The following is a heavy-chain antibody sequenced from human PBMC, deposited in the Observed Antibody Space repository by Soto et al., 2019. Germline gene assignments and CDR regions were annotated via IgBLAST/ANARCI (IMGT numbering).Heavy chain of an antibody. Sequence: SETLSLTCTVSGGSVSSGSYYWSWIRQPPGKGLEWIGYIYYSGSTNYNPSLKSRVTISVDTSKNQFSLKLSSVTAADTAVYYCARALWFGELSTVMDVWGQGTTVTVSS. V-gene: IGHV4-61*01. CDR3: ARALWFGELSTVMDV. D-gene: IGHD3-10*01. CDR2: IYYSGST. CDR1: GGSVSSGSYY. J-gene: IGHJ6*02.